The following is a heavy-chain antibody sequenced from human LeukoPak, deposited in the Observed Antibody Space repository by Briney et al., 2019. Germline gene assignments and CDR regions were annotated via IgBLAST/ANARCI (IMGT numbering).Heavy chain of an antibody. CDR3: ARSLFTNGVCTDFDY. Sequence: SETLSLTCTVSGGSISSYYWSWIRQPAGKGLEWIGRIYTSGSTNYNPSLKSRVTMSVDTSKNQFSLKLSSVTAADTAVYYCARSLFTNGVCTDFDYWGQGTLVTVSS. D-gene: IGHD2-8*01. J-gene: IGHJ4*02. V-gene: IGHV4-4*07. CDR1: GGSISSYY. CDR2: IYTSGST.